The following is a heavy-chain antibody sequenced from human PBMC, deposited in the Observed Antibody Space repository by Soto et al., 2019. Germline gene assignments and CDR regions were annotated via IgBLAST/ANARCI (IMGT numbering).Heavy chain of an antibody. V-gene: IGHV3-9*01. CDR1: GFTFSSYA. CDR2: ISWNSGSM. CDR3: AKDQGRMYYYYMDV. J-gene: IGHJ6*03. Sequence: PGGSLRLSCAASGFTFSSYAMSWVRQAPGKGLEWVSAISWNSGSMIYADSVKGRFTISRDNAKNSLHLQMNSLRPEDTALYYCAKDQGRMYYYYMDVWGKGTTVTVSS.